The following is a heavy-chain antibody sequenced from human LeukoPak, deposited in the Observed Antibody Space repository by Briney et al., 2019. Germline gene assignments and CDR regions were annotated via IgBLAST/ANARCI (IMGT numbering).Heavy chain of an antibody. Sequence: PSETLSLTCTVSGGSISSGDYYWSWIRQPPGKGLEWLGYIYYSGSTYYNPSLKSRVTISVDTSKNQFSLKLSSVTAADTAVYYCARKPTYYYDSSGYYQDYWGQGTLVTVSS. V-gene: IGHV4-30-4*01. CDR1: GGSISSGDYY. D-gene: IGHD3-22*01. J-gene: IGHJ4*02. CDR3: ARKPTYYYDSSGYYQDY. CDR2: IYYSGST.